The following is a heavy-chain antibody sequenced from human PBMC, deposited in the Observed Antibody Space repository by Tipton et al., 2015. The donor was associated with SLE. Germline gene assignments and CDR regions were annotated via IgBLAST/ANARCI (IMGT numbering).Heavy chain of an antibody. V-gene: IGHV4-39*06. CDR1: GGSISSSNYY. Sequence: LRLSCTVSGGSISSSNYYWGWFRQPPGKGLEWIGSIFYSGSTYYSPSLKSRVTISVDTSKNQFPLKLTSVTAADTAVYYCARRLGGGVSHWYFDLWGRGTLVTVSS. CDR2: IFYSGST. CDR3: ARRLGGGVSHWYFDL. D-gene: IGHD3-16*01. J-gene: IGHJ2*01.